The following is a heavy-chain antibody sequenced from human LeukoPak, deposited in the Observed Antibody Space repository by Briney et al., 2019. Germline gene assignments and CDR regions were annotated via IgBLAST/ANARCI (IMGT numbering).Heavy chain of an antibody. CDR2: IRQDGSER. J-gene: IGHJ4*02. V-gene: IGHV3-7*03. Sequence: GGSLRLSCAASGFTFSSYWMTWVRQAPGKGLEWVANIRQDGSERNYVDSVKGRFTISRDNAKNSLYLQMNTLRDEDTAVYYCATGAGCGYWGQGTLVTVSS. CDR1: GFTFSSYW. D-gene: IGHD6-19*01. CDR3: ATGAGCGY.